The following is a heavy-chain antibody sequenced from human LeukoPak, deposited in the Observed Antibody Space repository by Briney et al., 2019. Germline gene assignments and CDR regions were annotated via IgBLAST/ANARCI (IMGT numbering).Heavy chain of an antibody. Sequence: GGSLRLSCTASGFTFGDYAMSWVRQAPGKELEWVGFIRRNAYGGTTEYAASVKGRFTISRDDSRSMAYLQMNGLRTDDTAVYHCTRATQSKHYYYHMDVWGKGATVTVFS. V-gene: IGHV3-49*04. CDR2: IRRNAYGGTT. J-gene: IGHJ6*03. CDR1: GFTFGDYA. D-gene: IGHD4-11*01. CDR3: TRATQSKHYYYHMDV.